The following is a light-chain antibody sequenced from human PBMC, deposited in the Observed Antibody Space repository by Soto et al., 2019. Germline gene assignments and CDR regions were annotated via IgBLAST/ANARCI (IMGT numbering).Light chain of an antibody. CDR3: QQYNSYSSP. Sequence: DIHMTQSPSTLSASVRDRITITCRASQSISSWLAWYKQKPGKAPKLLIYDASILESGVPSRFSGVGSGTDFTLTISSLQPDDFGTYYCQQYNSYSSPFGHGPKVAI. J-gene: IGKJ1*01. CDR1: QSISSW. V-gene: IGKV1-5*01. CDR2: DAS.